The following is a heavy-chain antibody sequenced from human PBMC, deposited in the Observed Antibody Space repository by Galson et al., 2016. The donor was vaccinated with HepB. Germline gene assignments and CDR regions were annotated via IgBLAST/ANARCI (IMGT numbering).Heavy chain of an antibody. V-gene: IGHV1-69*13. J-gene: IGHJ5*02. CDR2: IIPIFGTP. Sequence: SVKVSCKASGGTFNTYAINWVRQAPGQGLEWMGGIIPIFGTPNYAQKFQGRVTITADESTSTVYMDLSSLRSEDTALYYCARGPYQLLWKYYWFDPWGQGTLVTASS. CDR1: GGTFNTYA. CDR3: ARGPYQLLWKYYWFDP. D-gene: IGHD2-2*01.